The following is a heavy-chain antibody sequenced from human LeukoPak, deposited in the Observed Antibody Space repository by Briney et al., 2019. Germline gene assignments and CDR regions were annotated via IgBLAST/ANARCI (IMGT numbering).Heavy chain of an antibody. V-gene: IGHV3-7*01. CDR1: GFTLSRYW. D-gene: IGHD6-6*01. Sequence: PGGSLRLSCEASGFTLSRYWMHWVRQAPGKGLEWVANIKEDGSEKDYVDSAKGRFTISRDNAKNLLYLQMSSLRAEDTAVYYCAREFSSSSGMDVWGQGTTVTVSS. J-gene: IGHJ6*02. CDR2: IKEDGSEK. CDR3: AREFSSSSGMDV.